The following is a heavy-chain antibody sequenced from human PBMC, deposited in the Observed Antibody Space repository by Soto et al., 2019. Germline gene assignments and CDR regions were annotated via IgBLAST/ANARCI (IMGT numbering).Heavy chain of an antibody. D-gene: IGHD1-26*01. CDR1: GLNFSDYY. CDR3: ATSIVGATLAF. CDR2: ISSSSSYT. J-gene: IGHJ4*02. V-gene: IGHV3-11*03. Sequence: GGFLRHSSGVSGLNFSDYYGSWISQAPGKGLEWVSYISSSSSYTNYADSVKGRFTISRDNSKNSLYLQMNSLRAEDTSVYYCATSIVGATLAFWGQGTLVTVSS.